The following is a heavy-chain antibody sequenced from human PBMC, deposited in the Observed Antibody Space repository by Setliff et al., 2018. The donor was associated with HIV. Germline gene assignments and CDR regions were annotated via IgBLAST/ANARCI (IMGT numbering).Heavy chain of an antibody. V-gene: IGHV4-28*01. CDR2: IYKGGST. J-gene: IGHJ5*02. CDR1: GYSVSSSYW. CDR3: ARWRHSSTWYMGFDP. Sequence: SETLSLTCAVSGYSVSSSYWWGWIRQPPGKGLEWIGWIGYIYKGGSTYYNPSLKSRVTMSVDTSKNHFSLKLTSVTAADTAVYYCARWRHSSTWYMGFDPWGRGILVTVSS. D-gene: IGHD6-13*01.